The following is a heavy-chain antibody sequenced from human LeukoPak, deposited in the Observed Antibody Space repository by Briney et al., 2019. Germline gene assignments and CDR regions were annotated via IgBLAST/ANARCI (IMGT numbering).Heavy chain of an antibody. Sequence: SETLSLTCAVYGGSFSGYYWSWIRQPPGKGLEWIGEINHSGSTNYNPSLKSRVTISLDTSKNQFSLRLSSVTAADTAVYYCARVSSLGRVAAAGTDFDYWGQGTLVTVSS. D-gene: IGHD6-13*01. CDR1: GGSFSGYY. CDR3: ARVSSLGRVAAAGTDFDY. CDR2: INHSGST. J-gene: IGHJ4*02. V-gene: IGHV4-34*01.